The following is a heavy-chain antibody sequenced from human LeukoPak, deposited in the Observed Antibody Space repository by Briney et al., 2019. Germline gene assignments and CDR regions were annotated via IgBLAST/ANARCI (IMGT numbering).Heavy chain of an antibody. D-gene: IGHD3-16*01. V-gene: IGHV5-10-1*01. CDR1: GYTFTSSW. CDR3: ARHKVLGGITIDVFDL. J-gene: IGHJ3*01. CDR2: IDPSDTYT. Sequence: GESLKISCKGAGYTFTSSWIAWVRQMPGEGLEWMGMIDPSDTYTKYSPSFQGHVTLSVDKSIDTAYLQWSGLKASDTAIYYCARHKVLGGITIDVFDLWGQGTLVTVSS.